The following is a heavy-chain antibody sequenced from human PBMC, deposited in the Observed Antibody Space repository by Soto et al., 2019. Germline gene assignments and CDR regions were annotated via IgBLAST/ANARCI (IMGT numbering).Heavy chain of an antibody. CDR3: ASPAGADYTFDY. V-gene: IGHV4-39*01. J-gene: IGHJ4*02. CDR1: GGSITRSSYY. CDR2: IYYRGNT. Sequence: PSETLSLTCAVSGGSITRSSYYWGWIRQAPGRGLEWIGTIYYRGNTYYNPSLESRVTISADTSKNQLSLNLRSVTAADTAVYYCASPAGADYTFDYWGQGILVTVSS. D-gene: IGHD4-4*01.